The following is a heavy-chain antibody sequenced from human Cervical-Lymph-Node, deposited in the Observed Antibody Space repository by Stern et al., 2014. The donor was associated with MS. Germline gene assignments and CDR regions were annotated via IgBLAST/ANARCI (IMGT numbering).Heavy chain of an antibody. CDR3: ARTDILLLDY. CDR1: GGSISSDDHY. J-gene: IGHJ4*02. V-gene: IGHV4-30-4*01. CDR2: ISYTGSS. Sequence: QVQLQESGPGLVRPSQTLSLTCTVSGGSISSDDHYWSWVRQPPGKGLEWIGYISYTGSSYFRPSHKSRATMSVDTSKNQFSLKLKSVTAADTAVYFCARTDILLLDYWGQGALVTVSS. D-gene: IGHD3-22*01.